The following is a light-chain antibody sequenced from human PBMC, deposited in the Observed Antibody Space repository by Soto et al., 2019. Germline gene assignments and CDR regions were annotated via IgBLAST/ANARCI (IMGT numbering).Light chain of an antibody. V-gene: IGKV3D-15*01. CDR2: GAS. Sequence: EILMSQSPSAVSVSPRERATMSCRASQSVGSNLACYQQKPGQAPRLLIYGASNRATGIPARFSGSGSGTDFTLTISSLQPEDFAGYYCQQCSIWPLTFGGGTKVDIK. CDR3: QQCSIWPLT. CDR1: QSVGSN. J-gene: IGKJ4*01.